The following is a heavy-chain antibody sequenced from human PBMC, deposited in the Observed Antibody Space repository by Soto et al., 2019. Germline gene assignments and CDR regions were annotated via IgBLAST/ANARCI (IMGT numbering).Heavy chain of an antibody. CDR3: ATRAFCGSNTCYHSFNY. D-gene: IGHD2-2*01. Sequence: EVQLLESGGGLVQPGGSLRLSCAASGFTFSSYAMSWVRQAPGKGLEWVSAFSGSGGNTYYADSVKGRFTISGDNSKNTLYLQMNNLRAEDTAVYYCATRAFCGSNTCYHSFNYWGQGTLVTVSS. V-gene: IGHV3-23*01. CDR1: GFTFSSYA. J-gene: IGHJ4*02. CDR2: FSGSGGNT.